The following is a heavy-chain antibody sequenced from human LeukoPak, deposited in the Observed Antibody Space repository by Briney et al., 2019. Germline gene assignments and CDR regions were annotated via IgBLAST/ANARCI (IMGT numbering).Heavy chain of an antibody. CDR2: IIPIFGTA. J-gene: IGHJ4*02. V-gene: IGHV1-69*13. CDR1: GGTFSSYT. D-gene: IGHD3-22*01. Sequence: SVKVSCKASGGTFSSYTISWVRQAPGQGLEWMGGIIPIFGTANYAQKFQGRVTITADESTSTAYMELSSLRSEDTAVYYCARRAGDYSHPYDYWGQGTLVTVSS. CDR3: ARRAGDYSHPYDY.